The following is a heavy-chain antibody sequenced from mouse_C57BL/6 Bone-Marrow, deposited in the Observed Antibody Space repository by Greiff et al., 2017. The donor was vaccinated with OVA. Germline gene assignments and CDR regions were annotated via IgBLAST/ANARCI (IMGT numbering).Heavy chain of an antibody. CDR1: GFTFSSYA. CDR2: ISDGGSYT. D-gene: IGHD1-1*01. Sequence: EVKLMESGGGLVKPGGSLKLSCAASGFTFSSYAMSWVRQTPEQRLEWVATISDGGSYTYYPDNVKGRFTISRDNAKNNLYLQMSHLKAEDTAMYYCARGYGLDYWGQGTTLTVSS. V-gene: IGHV5-4*03. J-gene: IGHJ2*01. CDR3: ARGYGLDY.